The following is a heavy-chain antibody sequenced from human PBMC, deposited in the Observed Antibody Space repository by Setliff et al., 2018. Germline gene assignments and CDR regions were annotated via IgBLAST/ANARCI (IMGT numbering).Heavy chain of an antibody. Sequence: KASETLSLTCTVSGGSISSGSYYWSWIRQPAGKGLEWIGHIYTSGSTNYNPSPKSRVTISVDTSKNQFSLKLSSVTAADTAVYYCASYRQDVNYWGQGTLVTVSS. CDR3: ASYRQDVNY. J-gene: IGHJ4*02. CDR1: GGSISSGSYY. CDR2: IYTSGST. D-gene: IGHD4-4*01. V-gene: IGHV4-61*09.